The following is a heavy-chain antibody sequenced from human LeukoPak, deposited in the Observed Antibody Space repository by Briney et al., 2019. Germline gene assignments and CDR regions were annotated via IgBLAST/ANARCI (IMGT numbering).Heavy chain of an antibody. D-gene: IGHD3-3*01. V-gene: IGHV1-69*05. CDR2: IIPIFGTA. J-gene: IGHJ4*02. Sequence: SVKVSCKASGGTFSSYAISWVRQAPGQGLEWMGGIIPIFGTANYAQKFQGRVTITTDESTSAASMELSSLRSEDTAVYYCARGSGIRFLEWLTPLDYWGQGTLVTVSS. CDR1: GGTFSSYA. CDR3: ARGSGIRFLEWLTPLDY.